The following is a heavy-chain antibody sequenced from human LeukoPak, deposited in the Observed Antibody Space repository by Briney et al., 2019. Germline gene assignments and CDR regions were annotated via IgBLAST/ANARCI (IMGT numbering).Heavy chain of an antibody. V-gene: IGHV5-51*01. CDR3: ARHPFGGNSEGVDY. Sequence: GESLKISCKGSGYSFATYWIGWARQMPGKGLEWMGIIYPSDSDTRYSPSFQGQVTISADKSISTAYLQWSSMKASDTARYYCARHPFGGNSEGVDYWGQGTLVTVSS. J-gene: IGHJ4*02. CDR2: IYPSDSDT. CDR1: GYSFATYW. D-gene: IGHD4-23*01.